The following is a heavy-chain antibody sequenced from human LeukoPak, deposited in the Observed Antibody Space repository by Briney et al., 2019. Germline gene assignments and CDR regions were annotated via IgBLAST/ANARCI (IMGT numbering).Heavy chain of an antibody. J-gene: IGHJ6*03. D-gene: IGHD3-10*01. CDR3: ARAPYYYGSGSYFLFSGLTDYYMDV. CDR1: GGSISSYY. CDR2: IYYSGST. Sequence: SETLSLTCTVSGGSISSYYWSWIRQPPGKGLEWIGYIYYSGSTNYNPSLKSRVTISVDTSKNQFSLKLSSVTAADTAVYYCARAPYYYGSGSYFLFSGLTDYYMDVWGKGTTVTISS. V-gene: IGHV4-59*01.